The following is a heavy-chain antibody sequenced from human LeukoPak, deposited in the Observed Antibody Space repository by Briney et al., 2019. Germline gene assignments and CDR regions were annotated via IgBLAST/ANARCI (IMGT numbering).Heavy chain of an antibody. CDR3: ARGSEIAAAGSGYSFDY. J-gene: IGHJ4*02. CDR1: GVSFSGYY. V-gene: IGHV4-34*01. D-gene: IGHD6-13*01. Sequence: SETLSLTCAVYGVSFSGYYWSWIRQPPGKGLEWIGKINHSGSTNYNPSLRSRVTMSVDTSKNQFSLELSSVTAADTAVYYCARGSEIAAAGSGYSFDYWGQGTLVTVSS. CDR2: INHSGST.